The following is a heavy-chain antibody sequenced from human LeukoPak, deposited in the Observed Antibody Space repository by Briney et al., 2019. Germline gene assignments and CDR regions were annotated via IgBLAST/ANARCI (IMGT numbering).Heavy chain of an antibody. D-gene: IGHD3-16*01. Sequence: SETLSLTRIVSDDSISDYYRGWIRQPPRKGLEWIGYFHNSGTSTYNPSLKSRVTISADTSKNQFSLKLNSLTTADTAVYYCTRGAGWLIDYWGQGILVTVSS. J-gene: IGHJ4*02. CDR1: DDSISDYY. CDR2: FHNSGTS. CDR3: TRGAGWLIDY. V-gene: IGHV4-59*01.